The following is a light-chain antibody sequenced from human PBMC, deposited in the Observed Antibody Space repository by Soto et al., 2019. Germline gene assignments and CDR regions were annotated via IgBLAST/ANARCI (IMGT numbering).Light chain of an antibody. CDR2: TTS. V-gene: IGKV1-39*01. J-gene: IGKJ1*01. Sequence: DIQMTQSPSSLSASVGDRVTITCRTSQPISDYLNWYQQKPGKAPTLLIYTTSNLQSGVPSRFSGSGSATHFTLTISSLQPEDFATYYCQHHYTTPRTFGHGTKVDIK. CDR3: QHHYTTPRT. CDR1: QPISDY.